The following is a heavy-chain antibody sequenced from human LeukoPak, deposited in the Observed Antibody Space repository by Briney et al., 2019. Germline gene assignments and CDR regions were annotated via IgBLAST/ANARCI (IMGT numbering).Heavy chain of an antibody. J-gene: IGHJ4*02. CDR3: ARNRSVTITPGFDH. V-gene: IGHV4-38-2*01. CDR1: GYSLRSGDY. CDR2: IYHSGST. D-gene: IGHD4-17*01. Sequence: PSETLSLTCAVSGYSLRSGDYWGWIRQSPGKGLEWIGSIYHSGSTHYNPSLKSRVTISVDTSKNQFSLMLSSVTAADTAVYYCARNRSVTITPGFDHWGQGTLVTVSS.